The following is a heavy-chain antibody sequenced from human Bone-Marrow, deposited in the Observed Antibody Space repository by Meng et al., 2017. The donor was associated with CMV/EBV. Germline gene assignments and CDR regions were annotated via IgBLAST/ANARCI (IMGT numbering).Heavy chain of an antibody. CDR1: GFTFTRFW. D-gene: IGHD2-2*01. V-gene: IGHV3-74*01. CDR2: INNDGTDT. CDR3: ARSYPNFYYSMDV. J-gene: IGHJ6*01. Sequence: GESLKISCAASGFTFTRFWMHWVRQAPGKGLEWVSRINNDGTDTGYADSVKGRFTISRDNAKKTLYLQMKSLRAEDTAVFYCARSYPNFYYSMDVWGRGTTVTGSS.